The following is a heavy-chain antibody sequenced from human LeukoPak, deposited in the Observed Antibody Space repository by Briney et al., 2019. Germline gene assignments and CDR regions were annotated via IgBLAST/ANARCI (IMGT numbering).Heavy chain of an antibody. Sequence: GGSLRLSCAASGFTFSSYGMHWVRQAPGKGLEWVAVIWYDGSNKYYADSVKGRFTISRDNSKNTLYLQMNSLRAEDTAVYYCARENDVAPTYYYYGMDVWGQGTTVTVSS. CDR1: GFTFSSYG. J-gene: IGHJ6*02. CDR2: IWYDGSNK. CDR3: ARENDVAPTYYYYGMDV. V-gene: IGHV3-33*01. D-gene: IGHD5-12*01.